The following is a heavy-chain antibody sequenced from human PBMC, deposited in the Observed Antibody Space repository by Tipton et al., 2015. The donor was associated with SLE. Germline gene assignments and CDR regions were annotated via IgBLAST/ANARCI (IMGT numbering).Heavy chain of an antibody. Sequence: TLSLTCTVSGDSISSSDYYWNWIRQPAGKGLEWIGYIYYSGSTNYKPSLKSRVTISVDTSKNQFSLKLSSVTAADTAVYYCARDRWGAGYFDYWGQGTLVTVSS. D-gene: IGHD7-27*01. CDR3: ARDRWGAGYFDY. V-gene: IGHV4-61*10. CDR2: IYYSGST. J-gene: IGHJ4*02. CDR1: GDSISSSDYY.